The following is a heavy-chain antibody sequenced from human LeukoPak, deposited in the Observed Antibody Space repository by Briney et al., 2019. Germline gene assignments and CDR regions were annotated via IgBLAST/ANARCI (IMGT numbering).Heavy chain of an antibody. CDR3: ARGEVRAPHY. Sequence: PSETLSLTCTVSGGSISSSSYYWGWIRQPPGKGLEWIGSIYYSGSTYYNPSLKSRVTISVDTSKYQFYLKLNFVTAADTAVYYCARGEVRAPHYWGQGTLVTVSS. CDR1: GGSISSSSYY. J-gene: IGHJ4*02. CDR2: IYYSGST. V-gene: IGHV4-39*07.